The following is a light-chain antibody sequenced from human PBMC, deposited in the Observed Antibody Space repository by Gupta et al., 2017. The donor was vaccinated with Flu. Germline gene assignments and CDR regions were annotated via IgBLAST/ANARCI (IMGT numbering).Light chain of an antibody. CDR1: SSDVGNYNL. CDR2: EGS. Sequence: QSALTQPASVSGSPGQSITISCTGTSSDVGNYNLVSWYQQYPGKAPKFMIYEGSKRPSGVSNRFSGSKSGNTAFLTISGRQAEDEADYYCCSYALGSTLVFGGGTKVTVL. CDR3: CSYALGSTLV. J-gene: IGLJ3*02. V-gene: IGLV2-23*01.